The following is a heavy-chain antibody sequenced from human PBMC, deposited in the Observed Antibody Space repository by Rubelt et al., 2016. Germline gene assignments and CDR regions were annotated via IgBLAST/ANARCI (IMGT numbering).Heavy chain of an antibody. CDR3: ARDRAGSSSWYPVFGAFDI. CDR1: GFTFSSYG. V-gene: IGHV3-33*01. CDR2: IWYDGSNK. D-gene: IGHD6-13*01. J-gene: IGHJ3*02. Sequence: QVQLVESGGGVVQPGRSLRLPCAASGFTFSSYGMHWVRQAPGKGLEWVAVIWYDGSNKYYADSVKGRFTSSRGNCKTTLYLQMNGLRAEDTAVYYCARDRAGSSSWYPVFGAFDIWGQGTMVTVSS.